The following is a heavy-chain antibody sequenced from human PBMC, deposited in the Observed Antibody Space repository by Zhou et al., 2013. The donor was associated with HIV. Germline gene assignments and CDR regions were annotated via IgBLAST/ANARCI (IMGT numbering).Heavy chain of an antibody. D-gene: IGHD2-15*01. J-gene: IGHJ6*02. V-gene: IGHV1-69*16. CDR3: ARDLDCSGGTCYPSYYYYGMDV. CDR2: TVLRLGEV. CDR1: GVTSTSHT. Sequence: QVQPVQSGAEVRKPGSSVKVSCKTSGVTSTSHTVSWVRQVPGHGLEWMGGTVLRLGEVSYAQVFQDRVTITTDDARGTAHMELSSLRSDDTAVHYCARDLDCSGGTCYPSYYYYGMDVWGQGTTVTVSS.